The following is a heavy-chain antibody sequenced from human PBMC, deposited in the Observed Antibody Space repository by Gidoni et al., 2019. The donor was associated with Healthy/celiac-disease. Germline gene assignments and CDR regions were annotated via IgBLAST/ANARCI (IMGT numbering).Heavy chain of an antibody. CDR1: GGSMSSGRYH. V-gene: IGHV4-61*02. Sequence: QVQLQESGPGLVKPSQTLSLTCTVAGGSMSSGRYHWSCIRPPGGKGLAWIGRTYTRGSTNYNPSLKSRVTISVDTSKNQFSLKLSSVTAADTAVYYCAKSATYCGGDCYSGAFDIWGQGTMVTVSS. CDR3: AKSATYCGGDCYSGAFDI. D-gene: IGHD2-21*01. CDR2: TYTRGST. J-gene: IGHJ3*02.